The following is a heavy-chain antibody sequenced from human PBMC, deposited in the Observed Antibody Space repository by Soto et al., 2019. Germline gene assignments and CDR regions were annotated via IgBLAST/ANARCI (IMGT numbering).Heavy chain of an antibody. Sequence: QVELVESGGGVVQPGGSLRLACAASGFTFSSYGMHWVRQAPGKGLEWVAVIWFDGSKEFYAASVEGRFTISRDNSKNMVYLEMNSPRDVDTAVYYCVRAVPAAKGWFDSWGQGTLVTVSS. D-gene: IGHD2-2*01. V-gene: IGHV3-33*01. J-gene: IGHJ5*01. CDR3: VRAVPAAKGWFDS. CDR1: GFTFSSYG. CDR2: IWFDGSKE.